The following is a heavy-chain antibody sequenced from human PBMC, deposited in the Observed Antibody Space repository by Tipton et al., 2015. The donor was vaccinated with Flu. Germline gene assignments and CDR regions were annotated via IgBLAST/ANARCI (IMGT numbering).Heavy chain of an antibody. CDR2: IYRSGST. CDR1: GYSISSGFY. J-gene: IGHJ4*02. D-gene: IGHD5-24*01. V-gene: IGHV4-38-2*02. CDR3: ARGDGYNFDY. Sequence: TLSLTCTVSGYSISSGFYWGWIRQPPGKGLEWIGNIYRSGSTFYNPSLKSRVTISVDTSKNQFSQKLSSVTAADTAVYYCARGDGYNFDYWGQGTLVTVSS.